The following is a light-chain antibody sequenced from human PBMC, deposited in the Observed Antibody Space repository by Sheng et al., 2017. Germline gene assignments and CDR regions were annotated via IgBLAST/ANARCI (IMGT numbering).Light chain of an antibody. V-gene: IGKV1-5*03. J-gene: IGKJ1*01. CDR2: QAS. CDR3: QQYNNYRT. Sequence: DIQMTQSPSTLSASVGDRVTITCRASQNVNSWVAWYQQKPGKVPKLLIYQASSLESGVPSRFSGSGFGTEFTLTISSLQPDDFATYHCQQYNNYRTFGQGPKVE. CDR1: QNVNSW.